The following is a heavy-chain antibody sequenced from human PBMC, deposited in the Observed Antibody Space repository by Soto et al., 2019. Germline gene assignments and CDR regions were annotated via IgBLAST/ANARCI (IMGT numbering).Heavy chain of an antibody. V-gene: IGHV1-8*01. CDR2: MNPNSGNT. Sequence: SVKVSCEASGYTFTSYDINWVRQATGQGLEWMGWMNPNSGNTGYAQKFQGRVSMTTDTSTTTAYMELRSLRSDDTAVYYWARVLPGAEAWFGLWGPGTLVT. D-gene: IGHD2-2*01. CDR1: GYTFTSYD. J-gene: IGHJ5*02. CDR3: ARVLPGAEAWFGL.